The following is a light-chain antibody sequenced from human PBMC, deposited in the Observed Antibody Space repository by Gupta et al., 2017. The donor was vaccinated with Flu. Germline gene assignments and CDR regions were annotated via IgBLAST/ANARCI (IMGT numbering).Light chain of an antibody. J-gene: IGKJ1*01. CDR2: SAS. CDR1: QDIKND. CDR3: QQERNTPWA. V-gene: IGKV1-6*01. Sequence: AIQMTQSPSSLSASEGDRITITCRASQDIKNDLGWYQQKPGKAPQLLIYSASYLHTGVPPRFSGSGSGTEFTLTISRLESDDFATYYCQQERNTPWAFGQGTKVEVK.